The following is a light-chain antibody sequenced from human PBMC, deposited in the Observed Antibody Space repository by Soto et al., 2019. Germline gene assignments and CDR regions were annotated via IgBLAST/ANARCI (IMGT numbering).Light chain of an antibody. CDR3: QQYNIYSWT. CDR2: DAS. Sequence: DIQMTQSPSTLSASVGDRVTITCRASQRISRWLAWYQQKLGKAPKLLIYDASTLEGGVSSRFSGSGSGTEFTLTISSLQPDDLATYYCQQYNIYSWTVGQGTKVDIK. CDR1: QRISRW. V-gene: IGKV1-5*01. J-gene: IGKJ1*01.